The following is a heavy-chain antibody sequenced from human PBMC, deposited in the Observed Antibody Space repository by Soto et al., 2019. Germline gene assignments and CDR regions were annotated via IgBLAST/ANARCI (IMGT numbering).Heavy chain of an antibody. CDR3: AKHITIFGVVIIDGLDY. CDR1: GFTFSSYA. Sequence: LRLSCAASGFTFSSYAMSWVRQAPGKGLEWVSAISGSGGSTYYADSVKGRFTISRDNSKNTLYLQMNSLRAEDTAVYYCAKHITIFGVVIIDGLDYWGQGTLVTVSS. J-gene: IGHJ4*02. D-gene: IGHD3-3*01. V-gene: IGHV3-23*01. CDR2: ISGSGGST.